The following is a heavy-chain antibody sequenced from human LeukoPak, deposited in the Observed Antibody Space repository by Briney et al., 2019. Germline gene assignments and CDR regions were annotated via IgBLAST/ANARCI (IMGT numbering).Heavy chain of an antibody. Sequence: SETLSLTCAVSGGSISSSNWWSWVRQPPGKGLEWIGEIYHSGSTNYNPSLKSRVTISVDTSKNQFSLKLSSVTAADTAVYYCARDPSPDSNWFDPWGQGTLVTVSS. D-gene: IGHD1-14*01. J-gene: IGHJ5*02. CDR2: IYHSGST. CDR1: GGSISSSNW. V-gene: IGHV4-4*02. CDR3: ARDPSPDSNWFDP.